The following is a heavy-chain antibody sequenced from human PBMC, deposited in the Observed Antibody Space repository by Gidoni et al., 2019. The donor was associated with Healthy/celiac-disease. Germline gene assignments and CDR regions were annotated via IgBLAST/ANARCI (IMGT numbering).Heavy chain of an antibody. CDR3: AKPEATVTPGAFDI. J-gene: IGHJ3*02. V-gene: IGHV3-23*01. D-gene: IGHD4-17*01. Sequence: EVQLLESGGGLVQPGGSLRLSCAASGFPFSSDAISWVRQAPGKGLGWVSASSGSGCSTYYADSVKGRFTISRDNSKNTLYLQMNSLRAEDTAVYYCAKPEATVTPGAFDIWGQGTMVTVSS. CDR1: GFPFSSDA. CDR2: SSGSGCST.